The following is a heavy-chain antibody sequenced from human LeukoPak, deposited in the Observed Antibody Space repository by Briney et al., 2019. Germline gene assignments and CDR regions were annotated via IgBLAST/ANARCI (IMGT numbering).Heavy chain of an antibody. Sequence: GGSLRLSCSASGFTFSSYAMHWVRQAPGKGLEYVSAISSNGGSTYYADSVKGRFTISRDNSKNTLHLQVSSLRAEDTAVYYCVKSYYDILTGYSPLGGYFDYWGQGTLVTVSS. D-gene: IGHD3-9*01. CDR3: VKSYYDILTGYSPLGGYFDY. CDR1: GFTFSSYA. CDR2: ISSNGGST. V-gene: IGHV3-64D*06. J-gene: IGHJ4*02.